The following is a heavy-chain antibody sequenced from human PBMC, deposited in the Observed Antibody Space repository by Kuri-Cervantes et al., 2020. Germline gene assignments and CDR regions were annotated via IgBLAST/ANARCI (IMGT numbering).Heavy chain of an antibody. D-gene: IGHD6-19*01. V-gene: IGHV3-30-3*01. CDR1: GFTFSSYW. CDR2: ISYDGSNK. Sequence: GESLKISCAASGFTFSSYWMSWVRQAPGKGLEWVAVISYDGSNKYYADSVKGRFTISRDNSKDTLYLQMNSLRAEDTAVYYCARDQWLVPRGFDYWGQGTLVTVSS. J-gene: IGHJ4*02. CDR3: ARDQWLVPRGFDY.